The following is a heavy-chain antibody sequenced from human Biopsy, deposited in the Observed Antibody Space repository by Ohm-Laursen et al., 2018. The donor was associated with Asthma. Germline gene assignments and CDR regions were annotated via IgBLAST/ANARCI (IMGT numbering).Heavy chain of an antibody. CDR1: GFSFSNFA. J-gene: IGHJ3*02. Sequence: SLRLSCTAPGFSFSNFAIHWVRQAPGKGLEWVGVISKDASTQDYADSVKGRFTMARDNSKNTLDLQMNSLREEDTTVYYCVRDGTDDAFDIWGQGTVVSVSS. V-gene: IGHV3-30*01. CDR3: VRDGTDDAFDI. CDR2: ISKDASTQ. D-gene: IGHD1-1*01.